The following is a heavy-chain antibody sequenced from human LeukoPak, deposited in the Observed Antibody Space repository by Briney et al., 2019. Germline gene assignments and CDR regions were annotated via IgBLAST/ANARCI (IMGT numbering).Heavy chain of an antibody. D-gene: IGHD3-22*01. CDR1: GSSISNYY. CDR2: IYSSGST. Sequence: SETLSLTCTVSGSSISNYYWNWIRQPPGKGLEWIGYIYSSGSTNYNPSLKSRVTISVDTSKNQFSLKLSSVTAADTAVYYCARGAMRNYYDSSGLDYWGQGTLVTVSS. J-gene: IGHJ4*02. CDR3: ARGAMRNYYDSSGLDY. V-gene: IGHV4-59*12.